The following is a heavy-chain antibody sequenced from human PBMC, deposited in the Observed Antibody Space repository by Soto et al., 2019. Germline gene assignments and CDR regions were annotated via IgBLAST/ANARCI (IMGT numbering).Heavy chain of an antibody. Sequence: GGSLRLSCAASGFTFSSYAMHWVRQAPGKGLEWVAVISYDGSNKYYADSVKGRFTISRDTSKNTLYLQMNSLRAEDTAIYYCAKDLFHPDYWSKGTLVTVSS. CDR1: GFTFSSYA. V-gene: IGHV3-30-3*01. CDR2: ISYDGSNK. D-gene: IGHD3-3*01. J-gene: IGHJ4*02. CDR3: AKDLFHPDY.